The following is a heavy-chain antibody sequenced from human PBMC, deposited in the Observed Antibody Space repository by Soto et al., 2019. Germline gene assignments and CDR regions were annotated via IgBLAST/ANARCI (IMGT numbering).Heavy chain of an antibody. CDR3: ARGRKYYDFWSGYYGSYYNYIDV. CDR1: GGSFSGYY. J-gene: IGHJ6*03. Sequence: SETLSLTCAVYGGSFSGYYWSWIRQPPGKGLEWIGEINHSGSTNYNPSLKSRVTISVDTSKNQFSLKLSSVTAADTAVYYCARGRKYYDFWSGYYGSYYNYIDVWGKGTTVTVSS. CDR2: INHSGST. D-gene: IGHD3-3*01. V-gene: IGHV4-34*01.